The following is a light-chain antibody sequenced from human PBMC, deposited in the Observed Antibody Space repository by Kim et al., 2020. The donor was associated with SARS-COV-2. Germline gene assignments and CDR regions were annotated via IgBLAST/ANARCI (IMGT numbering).Light chain of an antibody. V-gene: IGLV1-47*01. Sequence: SELTQPPSASGTPGQRVTISCSGSSSNIGSNYVYWYQQLPGTAPKLLICKNNQRPSGVPDRFSVSKSGTSASLAISGLRSEDEADYYCAAWDDSLSGRVFGGGTQLTVL. CDR2: KNN. J-gene: IGLJ3*02. CDR3: AAWDDSLSGRV. CDR1: SSNIGSNY.